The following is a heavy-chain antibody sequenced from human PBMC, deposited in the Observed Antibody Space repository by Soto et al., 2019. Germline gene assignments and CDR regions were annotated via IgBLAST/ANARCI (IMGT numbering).Heavy chain of an antibody. CDR1: GGSFSGYY. D-gene: IGHD3-16*02. V-gene: IGHV4-34*01. CDR3: ARGSGNDYVWGSYRYTSRGMDA. Sequence: PSETLSLTCAVYGGSFSGYYWSWIRQPPGKGLEWIGEINHSGSTNYNPSLKSRVTISVDTSKNQFSLKLSSVTAADTAVYYCARGSGNDYVWGSYRYTSRGMDAWGQGTTVTVSS. CDR2: INHSGST. J-gene: IGHJ6*02.